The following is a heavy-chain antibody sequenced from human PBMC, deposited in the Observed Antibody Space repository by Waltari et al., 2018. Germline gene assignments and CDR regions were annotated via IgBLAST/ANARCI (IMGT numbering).Heavy chain of an antibody. J-gene: IGHJ4*02. Sequence: QVQLQQWGAGLLKPSETLSLTCAVYGGSFSGYYWNWIRQPPGKGLEWIGEINHSGSTNYNPSLKSRVTISVDTSKNQFSLKLSSVTAADTAVYYCARGRPLELWSLVVDQPPDYWGQGTLVTVSS. CDR3: ARGRPLELWSLVVDQPPDY. D-gene: IGHD5-18*01. V-gene: IGHV4-34*01. CDR2: INHSGST. CDR1: GGSFSGYY.